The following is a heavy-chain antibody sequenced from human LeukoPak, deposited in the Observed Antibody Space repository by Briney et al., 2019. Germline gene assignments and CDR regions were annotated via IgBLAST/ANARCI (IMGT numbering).Heavy chain of an antibody. D-gene: IGHD3-3*01. J-gene: IGHJ5*02. Sequence: SQTLSLTCAISGDSVSSNSAAWNWIRQSPSRGLEWLGRTYYRSKWYNDYAVSVKSRITINPDTSKNQFSLQLNSVTPEDTAVYYCARGIRFLEWLSLTRRRPNWIDPWGQGTLVTVSS. V-gene: IGHV6-1*01. CDR3: ARGIRFLEWLSLTRRRPNWIDP. CDR1: GDSVSSNSAA. CDR2: TYYRSKWYN.